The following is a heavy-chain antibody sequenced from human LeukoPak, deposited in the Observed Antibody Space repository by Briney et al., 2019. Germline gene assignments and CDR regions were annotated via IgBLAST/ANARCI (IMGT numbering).Heavy chain of an antibody. Sequence: SETLSLTCTVSGGSVTRGAYSWTWIRQPVGKGLEWIGRIYTSGDTKYNPSLKSRVTISVDTSKNQFSLKLSSVTAADTAVYYCARTAVAQHNYYYYMDVWGKGTTVTVSS. CDR3: ARTAVAQHNYYYYMDV. J-gene: IGHJ6*03. D-gene: IGHD6-19*01. CDR1: GGSVTRGAYS. V-gene: IGHV4-61*10. CDR2: IYTSGDT.